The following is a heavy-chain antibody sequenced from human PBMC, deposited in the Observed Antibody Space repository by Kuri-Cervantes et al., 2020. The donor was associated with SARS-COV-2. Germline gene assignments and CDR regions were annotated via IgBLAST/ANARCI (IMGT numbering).Heavy chain of an antibody. J-gene: IGHJ3*02. CDR2: IIPIFGTA. V-gene: IGHV1-69*06. CDR3: ARGLLAAAPIGAFDI. CDR1: GGTFSSYT. D-gene: IGHD6-13*01. Sequence: SVKVSCKASGGTFSSYTISWVRQAPGQGLEWMGGIIPIFGTANYAQKFQGRVTITADKSTSTAYMELRSLRSDDTAVYYCARGLLAAAPIGAFDIWGQGTMVTVSS.